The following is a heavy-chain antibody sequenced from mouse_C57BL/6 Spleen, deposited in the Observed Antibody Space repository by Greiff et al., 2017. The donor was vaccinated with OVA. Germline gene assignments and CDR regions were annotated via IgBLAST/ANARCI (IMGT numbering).Heavy chain of an antibody. D-gene: IGHD1-1*01. Sequence: QVQLKQSGAELARPGASVKLSCKASGYTFTSYGISWVKQRTGQGIEWIGEIYPRSGNTYYNEKFKGKATLTADKSSSTAYMELLSLTSEDSAVYFCARVYYYGSSSYYYAMDYWGQGTSVTVSS. CDR3: ARVYYYGSSSYYYAMDY. V-gene: IGHV1-81*01. CDR2: IYPRSGNT. J-gene: IGHJ4*01. CDR1: GYTFTSYG.